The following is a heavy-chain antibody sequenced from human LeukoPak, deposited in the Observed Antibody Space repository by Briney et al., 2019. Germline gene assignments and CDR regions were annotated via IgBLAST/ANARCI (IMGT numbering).Heavy chain of an antibody. CDR1: GFTLEDYA. CDR2: ISWNSGST. Sequence: PGGPLRLSCAASGFTLEDYAMPWARHAPGKALEWCSGISWNSGSTDHADPVKGRFTISRDNAKNSLYLQMNSRRAQDTALYFCAKDISGLLHQWGQGPLVTVS. J-gene: IGHJ1*01. D-gene: IGHD6-25*01. V-gene: IGHV3-9*01. CDR3: AKDISGLLHQ.